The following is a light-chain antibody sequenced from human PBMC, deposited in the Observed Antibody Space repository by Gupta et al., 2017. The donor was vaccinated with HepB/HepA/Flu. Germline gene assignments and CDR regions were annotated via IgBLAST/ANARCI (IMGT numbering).Light chain of an antibody. V-gene: IGKV1-9*01. CDR1: QDMSSY. Sequence: GDRVTITFRASQDMSSYRAWYQQKPGKAPKLLIYAASTLQGGVPSRFSGSGSGTEIIPTISIMQPEDFATYYCQQPNTYPFFGPGTKVEIK. J-gene: IGKJ3*01. CDR2: AAS. CDR3: QQPNTYPF.